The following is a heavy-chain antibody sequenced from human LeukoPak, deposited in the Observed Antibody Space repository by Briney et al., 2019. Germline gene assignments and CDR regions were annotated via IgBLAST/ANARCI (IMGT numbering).Heavy chain of an antibody. CDR1: GGSISSYY. Sequence: SETLSLTCTVSGGSISSYYWSWIRQPPGKGLEWIGYIYYSGSTNYNPSLKSRVTISVDTSKNQFSLKLSSVTAADTAVYYCARECYDSSGYYGAFDIWGQGTMVTVSS. CDR2: IYYSGST. V-gene: IGHV4-59*01. J-gene: IGHJ3*02. CDR3: ARECYDSSGYYGAFDI. D-gene: IGHD3-22*01.